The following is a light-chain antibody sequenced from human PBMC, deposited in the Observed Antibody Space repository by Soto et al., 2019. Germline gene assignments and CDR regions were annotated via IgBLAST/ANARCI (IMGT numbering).Light chain of an antibody. J-gene: IGKJ1*01. CDR1: QSIKTW. V-gene: IGKV1-5*01. CDR2: DAS. CDR3: QQYGSSPWT. Sequence: DIQMTQSPSALSASVGDRVTITCRSSQSIKTWLAWYQRKPGRAPNLLIYDASSLQSGVPSRFSGSGSGTDFTLTISRLEPEDFAVYYCQQYGSSPWTFGQGTMV.